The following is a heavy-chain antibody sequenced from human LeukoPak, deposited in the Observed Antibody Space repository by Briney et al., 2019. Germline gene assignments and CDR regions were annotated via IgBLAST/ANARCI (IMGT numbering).Heavy chain of an antibody. CDR1: GFTFSSYW. Sequence: GGSLRLSCAACGFTFSSYWMHWVRQAPGKGLVWVSRINSDGSHTSYADSVKGRFTISRDNAKNTLYLQMNSLRAEDTAVYYCARGDFYYYYYVDFWGKGTTVTVSS. CDR2: INSDGSHT. J-gene: IGHJ6*03. V-gene: IGHV3-74*01. CDR3: ARGDFYYYYYVDF.